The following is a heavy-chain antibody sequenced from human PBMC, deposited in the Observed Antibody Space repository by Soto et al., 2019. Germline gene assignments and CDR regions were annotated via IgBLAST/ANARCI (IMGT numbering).Heavy chain of an antibody. D-gene: IGHD5-18*01. Sequence: QVHLVQSGAEVKKPGASLKVSCKTSGYTFTSYGIVWVRQAPGQGLEWMGWISTYNIDTKYAQKFKGRVTMSTDTSTTTDYMELTSLTSDDTAMYYCERGGFAYGYLDFWGQGTLATVSS. CDR3: ERGGFAYGYLDF. J-gene: IGHJ4*02. CDR2: ISTYNIDT. V-gene: IGHV1-18*01. CDR1: GYTFTSYG.